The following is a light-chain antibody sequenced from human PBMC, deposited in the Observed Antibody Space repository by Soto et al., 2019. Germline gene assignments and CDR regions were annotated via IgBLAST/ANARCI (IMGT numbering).Light chain of an antibody. CDR3: QQYNKWPPWT. J-gene: IGKJ1*01. CDR1: QSVSSTY. Sequence: ELVLTQSPGTLSLSPGERATLSCRASQSVSSTYLAWYQQKPGQAPRLLIYGSSNRAPGIPDRFSGSGSGTDFTLTISGLQSDDFAVYFCQQYNKWPPWTFGHGTKVEIK. V-gene: IGKV3-20*01. CDR2: GSS.